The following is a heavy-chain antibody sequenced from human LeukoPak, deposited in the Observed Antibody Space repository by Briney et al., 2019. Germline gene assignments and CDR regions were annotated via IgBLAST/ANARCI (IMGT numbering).Heavy chain of an antibody. CDR3: AALSDSSGYSNHY. CDR1: GDSISNYD. V-gene: IGHV4-4*07. CDR2: IYGSGNT. J-gene: IGHJ4*02. Sequence: SETLSLTCTVSGDSISNYDWTWIRQPAGKGLEWIGRIYGSGNTRYNPSLKSRVSMSIDTSKNQFSLKLSSVTAADTAVYYCAALSDSSGYSNHYWGQGTLVTVSS. D-gene: IGHD3-22*01.